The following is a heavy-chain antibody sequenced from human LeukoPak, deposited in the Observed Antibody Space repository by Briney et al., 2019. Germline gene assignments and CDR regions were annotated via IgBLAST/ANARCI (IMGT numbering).Heavy chain of an antibody. CDR3: ARAYSPPQWSPFDY. Sequence: SETLSLTCTVSGGSISSSSYYWGWIRQPPGKGLEWIGSIYYSGSTYYNPSLKSRVTISVDTSKNQFSLKLSSVTAADTAVYYCARAYSPPQWSPFDYWGQGTLVTVSS. D-gene: IGHD6-13*01. CDR2: IYYSGST. CDR1: GGSISSSSYY. V-gene: IGHV4-39*07. J-gene: IGHJ4*02.